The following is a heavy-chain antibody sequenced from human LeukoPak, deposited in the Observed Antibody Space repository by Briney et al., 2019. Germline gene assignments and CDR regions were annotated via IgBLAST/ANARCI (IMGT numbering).Heavy chain of an antibody. CDR3: AKDYYGSGSHYFDY. CDR1: GFTFTSYA. V-gene: IGHV3-23*01. Sequence: RGSLRLSCAASGFTFTSYAMTWGPHAPGKGLEWVSGIRGSGGSTYYADSVKGRFTISRDNSKSTLYLQMNSLRAEDTAVYYCAKDYYGSGSHYFDYWGQGTLVTVSS. CDR2: IRGSGGST. D-gene: IGHD3-10*01. J-gene: IGHJ4*02.